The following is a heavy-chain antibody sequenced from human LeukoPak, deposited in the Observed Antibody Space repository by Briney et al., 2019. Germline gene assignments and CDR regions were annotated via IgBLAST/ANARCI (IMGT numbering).Heavy chain of an antibody. D-gene: IGHD1-26*01. CDR1: GGSFSGYY. J-gene: IGHJ5*02. V-gene: IGHV4-34*01. CDR3: ARGLVGATRLNWFDP. Sequence: SETLSLTCAVYGGSFSGYYWSWIRQPPGKGLEWIGEINHSGSTNYNPSPKSRVAISVDTSKNQFSLKLSSVTAADTAVYYCARGLVGATRLNWFDPWGQGTLVTVSS. CDR2: INHSGST.